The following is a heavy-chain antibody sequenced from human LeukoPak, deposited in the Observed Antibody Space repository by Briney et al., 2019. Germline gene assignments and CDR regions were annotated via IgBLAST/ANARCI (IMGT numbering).Heavy chain of an antibody. CDR2: INPNSGGT. D-gene: IGHD1-26*01. CDR1: GYTFTGYY. CDR3: ARAGDSGNLA. V-gene: IGHV1-2*02. J-gene: IGHJ5*02. Sequence: ASVKVSCKASGYTFTGYYMHWVRQAPGQGLEWMGWINPNSGGTNYAQDFHGRVTMTRDTSISTAYMELSRLRSDDTAAYYCARAGDSGNLAWGRGTLDTVSS.